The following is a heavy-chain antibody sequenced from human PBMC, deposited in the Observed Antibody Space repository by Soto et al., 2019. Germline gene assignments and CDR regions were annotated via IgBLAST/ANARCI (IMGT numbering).Heavy chain of an antibody. CDR2: ISYDGSNK. Sequence: QVQLVESGGGVVQPGRSLRLSCAASGFTFSSYAMHWVRQAPGKGLEWVAVISYDGSNKYYADSVKGRFTISRDNSKNTLYLQMNSLRAEDTAVYYCANIGGDGYNSAFDIWGQGTMVTVSS. CDR1: GFTFSSYA. V-gene: IGHV3-30*04. CDR3: ANIGGDGYNSAFDI. D-gene: IGHD5-12*01. J-gene: IGHJ3*02.